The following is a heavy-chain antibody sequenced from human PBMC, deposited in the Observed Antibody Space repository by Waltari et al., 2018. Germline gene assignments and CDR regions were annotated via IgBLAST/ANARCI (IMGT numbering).Heavy chain of an antibody. CDR2: ISSSGATT. J-gene: IGHJ6*02. Sequence: QVQLAESGGGLVKPGGSLRLSCAGSGFTFGDYYMGWIRQAPGKGLEWVSVISSSGATTDYADSVKDRFTISRDNSNNSVSLQMHSLRVEDTALYYCARPQRGYYGMDVWGQGTTVTVAS. V-gene: IGHV3-11*01. CDR3: ARPQRGYYGMDV. CDR1: GFTFGDYY.